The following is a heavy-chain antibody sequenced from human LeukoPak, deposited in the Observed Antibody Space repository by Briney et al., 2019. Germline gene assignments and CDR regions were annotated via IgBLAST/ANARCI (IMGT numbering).Heavy chain of an antibody. CDR2: IYYSGST. D-gene: IGHD3-9*01. V-gene: IGHV4-59*01. CDR3: ARLTSGAYDIFTGYYADC. J-gene: IGHJ4*02. CDR1: GGSISSYY. Sequence: SETLSLTCTVSGGSISSYYWSWIRQPPGKGLEWIGYIYYSGSTNYNPPLKSRVTISLDTSKNQFSLKLSSVTAADTAVYYCARLTSGAYDIFTGYYADCWGQGTLVTVSS.